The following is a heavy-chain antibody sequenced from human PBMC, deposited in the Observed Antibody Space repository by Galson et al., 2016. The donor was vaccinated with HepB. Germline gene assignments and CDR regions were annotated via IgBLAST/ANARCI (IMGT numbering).Heavy chain of an antibody. D-gene: IGHD1-26*01. V-gene: IGHV3-23*01. CDR3: AIGAMGATWRN. CDR1: GSGFRAYG. Sequence: SLRLSCAVSGSGFRAYGMSWVRQAPGKGLEWVLDISGTGDNPHYAESVKGRLTMSRDNSKDTVYLEMNNLRVDDTAVYYCAIGAMGATWRNWGQGTLVTVSS. CDR2: ISGTGDNP. J-gene: IGHJ4*02.